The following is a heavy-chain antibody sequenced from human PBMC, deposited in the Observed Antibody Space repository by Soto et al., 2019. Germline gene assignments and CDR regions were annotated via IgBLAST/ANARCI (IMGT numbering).Heavy chain of an antibody. J-gene: IGHJ4*02. CDR3: ARAPPYSSGWPFDY. CDR1: GDSVSSNSAA. V-gene: IGHV6-1*01. CDR2: TYYRSKWYN. Sequence: SQTLSLTSSISGDSVSSNSAAWKWIRQSPSRGLEWLGRTYYRSKWYNDYAVSVKSRITINPDTSKNQFSLQLNSVTPEDTAVYYCARAPPYSSGWPFDYWGQGTLVTVSS. D-gene: IGHD6-19*01.